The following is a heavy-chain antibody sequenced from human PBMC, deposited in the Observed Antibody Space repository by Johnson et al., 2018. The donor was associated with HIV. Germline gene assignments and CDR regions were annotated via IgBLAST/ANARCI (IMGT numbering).Heavy chain of an antibody. CDR2: ISWDGGST. CDR3: ARYGVSSGYYEEHDAFDI. V-gene: IGHV3-43D*03. Sequence: VQLVESGGVVVQPGGSLRLSCSASGFTFDDYAMHWVRQPPGKGLEWVSLISWDGGSTYYADSVKGRFTISRDNSENTLYLQMNSLRAEDTAVYYCARYGVSSGYYEEHDAFDIWGQGTMVTVSS. D-gene: IGHD3-22*01. J-gene: IGHJ3*02. CDR1: GFTFDDYA.